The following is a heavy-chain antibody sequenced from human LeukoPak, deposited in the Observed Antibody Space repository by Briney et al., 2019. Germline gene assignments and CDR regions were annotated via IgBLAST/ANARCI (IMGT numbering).Heavy chain of an antibody. V-gene: IGHV1-69*13. Sequence: ASVKVSCKASGGTFSSYAISWVRQAPGQGLEWMGVIIPIFGTANYAQKFKGRVTITADESTSTAYMELSSLRSEDTAVYYCASCRDYDILTGYFDYWGQGTLVTVSS. CDR1: GGTFSSYA. CDR3: ASCRDYDILTGYFDY. J-gene: IGHJ4*02. CDR2: IIPIFGTA. D-gene: IGHD3-9*01.